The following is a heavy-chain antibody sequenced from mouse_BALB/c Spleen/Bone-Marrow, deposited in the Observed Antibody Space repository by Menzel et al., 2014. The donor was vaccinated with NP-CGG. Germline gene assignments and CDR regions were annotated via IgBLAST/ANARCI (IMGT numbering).Heavy chain of an antibody. CDR3: ARYYGNYFDY. J-gene: IGHJ2*01. V-gene: IGHV3-5*02. Sequence: EVKLQESGPGLVKPSQTVSLTCTVTGISITTGNYRWSWIRQFPGNKLEWIGYIYYSGTITYNPSLTSRTTITRDTSKNQFFLEMSSMTAEDTATYYCARYYGNYFDYWGQGTTLTVSS. CDR2: IYYSGTI. D-gene: IGHD2-1*01. CDR1: GISITTGNYR.